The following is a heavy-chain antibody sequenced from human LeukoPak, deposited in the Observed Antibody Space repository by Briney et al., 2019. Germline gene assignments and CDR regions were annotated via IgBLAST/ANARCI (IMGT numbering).Heavy chain of an antibody. D-gene: IGHD3-10*01. V-gene: IGHV3-30*02. CDR2: IRYDGSNK. CDR1: GFTFSSYG. J-gene: IGHJ6*03. Sequence: GGSLRLSCAASGFTFSSYGMHWVRQAPGKGLEWVAFIRYDGSNKYYADSVKGRFTISRDNSKNTLYLQMNSLRAEDTAVYYCAKNPMGYYYYYYMDVWGKGTTVTISS. CDR3: AKNPMGYYYYYYMDV.